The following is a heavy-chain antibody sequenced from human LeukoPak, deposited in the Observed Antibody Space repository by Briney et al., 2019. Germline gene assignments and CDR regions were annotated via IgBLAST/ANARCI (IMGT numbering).Heavy chain of an antibody. J-gene: IGHJ4*02. CDR3: ARNPSDY. V-gene: IGHV3-7*01. CDR2: INRDGSED. Sequence: GGSLRLSCAASGFTFSGHWMTWVRQAPGKGLEWVANINRDGSEDFYVDSVEGRFTISRDNAKNSLYLQMNSLRAEDTAVYYCARNPSDYWGQGTLVTVSS. CDR1: GFTFSGHW.